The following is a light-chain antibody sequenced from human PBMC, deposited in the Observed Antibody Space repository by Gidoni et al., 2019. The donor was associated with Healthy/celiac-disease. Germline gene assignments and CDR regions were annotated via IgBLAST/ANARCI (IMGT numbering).Light chain of an antibody. CDR1: QSVSSN. CDR3: QQYNNWPPYT. Sequence: EIVMTQPPATLSVSPGERATLSGRASQSVSSNLAWYQQKPGQAPRLLLYGASTRATGIPARFSGSGSGTEFTLTISSLQSEDFAVYYCQQYNNWPPYTFGQGTKLEIK. V-gene: IGKV3-15*01. J-gene: IGKJ2*01. CDR2: GAS.